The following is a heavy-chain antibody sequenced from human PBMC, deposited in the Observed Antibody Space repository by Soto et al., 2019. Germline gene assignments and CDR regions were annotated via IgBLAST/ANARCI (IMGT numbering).Heavy chain of an antibody. D-gene: IGHD6-6*01. CDR2: INPGTGDP. CDR3: ARGISSPPEN. CDR1: GCTFIDYY. V-gene: IGHV1-2*02. Sequence: AAVKVSCKTSGCTFIDYYLHWVRQAPGQGLEWMGWINPGTGDPNYAPNFQGSVIMTRDTSISTAYLELPSLRSDDTAVYYCARGISSPPENWGQGTLVTVSS. J-gene: IGHJ4*02.